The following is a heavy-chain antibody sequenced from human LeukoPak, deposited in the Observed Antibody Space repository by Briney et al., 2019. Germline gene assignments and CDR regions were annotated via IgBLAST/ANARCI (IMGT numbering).Heavy chain of an antibody. CDR2: ISYDGSNK. V-gene: IGHV3-30-3*01. J-gene: IGHJ6*02. D-gene: IGHD2-21*02. CDR1: GFTFSSYA. Sequence: GGSLRLSCAASGFTFSSYAMHWVRQAPGKGLEWVAVISYDGSNKYYADSVKGRFTISRDNSKNTLYLQMNSLRAEDTAVYYCARDREVTAINSFYGMDVWGQGTTVTVSS. CDR3: ARDREVTAINSFYGMDV.